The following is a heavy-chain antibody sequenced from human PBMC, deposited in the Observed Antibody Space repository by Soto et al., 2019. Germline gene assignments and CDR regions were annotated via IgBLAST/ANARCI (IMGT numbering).Heavy chain of an antibody. D-gene: IGHD6-6*01. Sequence: QVQLQESGPGLVKPSQTLSLTCTVSGGSISSGGYYWSWIRQHPGKGLEWIGYIYYSGSTYYNPSLKSRVTISVDTSKNQFSRKLSSVTAADTAVYYCARDLGDVSSSPGFDFDYWGQGTLVTVSS. CDR3: ARDLGDVSSSPGFDFDY. CDR1: GGSISSGGYY. J-gene: IGHJ4*02. V-gene: IGHV4-31*03. CDR2: IYYSGST.